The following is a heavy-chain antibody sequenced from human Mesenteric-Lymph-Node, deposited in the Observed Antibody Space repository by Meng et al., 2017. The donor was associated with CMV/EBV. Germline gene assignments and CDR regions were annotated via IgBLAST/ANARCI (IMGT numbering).Heavy chain of an antibody. V-gene: IGHV3-7*01. CDR2: IHHDGNEK. D-gene: IGHD6-6*01. J-gene: IGHJ4*02. CDR3: ARARIAARPYFDY. Sequence: GESLKISCADSGFSFSVYWMSWVRQAPGKALEWVANIHHDGNEKFYVDSVKGRFTISRDNAKNSLYLQMNSLRAEDTAVYYCARARIAARPYFDYWGQGTLVTVSS. CDR1: GFSFSVYW.